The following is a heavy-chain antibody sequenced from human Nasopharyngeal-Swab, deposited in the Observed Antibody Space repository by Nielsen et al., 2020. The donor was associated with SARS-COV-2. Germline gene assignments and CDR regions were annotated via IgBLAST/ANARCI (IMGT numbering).Heavy chain of an antibody. J-gene: IGHJ4*02. CDR3: VKETGNGVPSWYAFDF. CDR1: GFTFSAYA. Sequence: GESLKISCSASGFTFSAYAMHWVRQAPGMGLEFVSAISILGRNMHYASSVKGRFTISRDDSKNTLYLQMTGLTPDDTAVYFCVKETGNGVPSWYAFDFWGQGARVTVPS. V-gene: IGHV3-64D*06. CDR2: ISILGRNM. D-gene: IGHD6-13*01.